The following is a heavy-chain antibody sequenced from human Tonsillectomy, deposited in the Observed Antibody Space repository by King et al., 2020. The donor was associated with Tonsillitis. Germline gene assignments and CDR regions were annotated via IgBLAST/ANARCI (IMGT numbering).Heavy chain of an antibody. V-gene: IGHV4-30-4*01. CDR2: IYYSGST. CDR3: ARSLIAAAGTSYLYYYMDV. D-gene: IGHD6-13*01. CDR1: GGSISSGDYY. Sequence: VQLQESGPGLVKPSQTLSLTCTVSGGSISSGDYYWSWIRQPPGKGLEWIGYIYYSGSTYYNPSLKSRVPISVYTSKNQFSLKLSSVTAADTAVYYCARSLIAAAGTSYLYYYMDVWGKGTTVTVSS. J-gene: IGHJ6*03.